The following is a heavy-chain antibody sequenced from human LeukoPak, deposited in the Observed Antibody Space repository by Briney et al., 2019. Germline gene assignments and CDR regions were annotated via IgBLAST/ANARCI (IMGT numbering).Heavy chain of an antibody. CDR3: VRDLSLTSGSN. CDR1: GFTFSSYW. CDR2: INKDGSEV. V-gene: IGHV3-7*01. Sequence: GGSLRLSCAASGFTFSSYWMSWVRQAPGKGLEWVANINKDGSEVNYVGSMKGRFTISRDNAKNSLYLQMNSLRAEDTAVYYCVRDLSLTSGSNWGQGTLVTVSS. J-gene: IGHJ4*02. D-gene: IGHD1-26*01.